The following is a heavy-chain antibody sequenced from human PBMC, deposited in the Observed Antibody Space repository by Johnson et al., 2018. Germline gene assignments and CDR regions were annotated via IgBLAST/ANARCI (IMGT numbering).Heavy chain of an antibody. CDR3: ARDPIPYYDILTGYPRV. CDR1: GGSISSGSYY. J-gene: IGHJ3*01. Sequence: QVQLQESGPGLVKPSETLSLTCTVSGGSISSGSYYWSWIRQPAGKGLEWIGRIYTSGSTNYNPSLKSRVTISVDTSKNQFSLKLIPVTAADTAVYSCARDPIPYYDILTGYPRVWGQGTMVTVSS. V-gene: IGHV4-61*02. D-gene: IGHD3-9*01. CDR2: IYTSGST.